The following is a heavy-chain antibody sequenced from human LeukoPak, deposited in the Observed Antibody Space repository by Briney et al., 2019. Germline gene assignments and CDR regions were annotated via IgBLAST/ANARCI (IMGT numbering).Heavy chain of an antibody. CDR1: GGSFSGYY. D-gene: IGHD3-9*01. J-gene: IGHJ3*02. Sequence: SETLSLTCAVYGGSFSGYYWSWIRQPPGKGLEWIGEINHSGSTNYNPSLKSRVTISVDTSKNQFSLKLSSVTAADTAVYYCARAGFDILTGYHDAFDIWGQGTMVTVSS. CDR3: ARAGFDILTGYHDAFDI. CDR2: INHSGST. V-gene: IGHV4-34*01.